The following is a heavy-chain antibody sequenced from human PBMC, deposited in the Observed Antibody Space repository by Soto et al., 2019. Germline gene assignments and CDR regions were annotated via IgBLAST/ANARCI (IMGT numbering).Heavy chain of an antibody. CDR1: VLTCSNRD. V-gene: IGHV3-35*01. D-gene: IGHD3-9*01. Sequence: GWSXRLSCASCVLTCSNRDINGVRQAPGKGLECVSGVSWNCSRTHYADSVKGRFIISRYNSRNFLYQQMNSLRPEDMAVYYWPEGRCITISLGQGTLVTVSS. J-gene: IGHJ5*02. CDR3: PEGRCITIS. CDR2: VSWNCSRT.